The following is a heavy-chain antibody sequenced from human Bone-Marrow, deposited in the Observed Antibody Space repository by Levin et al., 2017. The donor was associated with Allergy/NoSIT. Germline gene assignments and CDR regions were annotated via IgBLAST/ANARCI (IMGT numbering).Heavy chain of an antibody. CDR2: LSYDGSEK. Sequence: PGGSLRLSCAVSGFSFGSFAMHWVRQAPGKGLEWVAGLSYDGSEKYYADSVKGRFTISRDNSKNMLYVQMNSLRDEDTAVYFCARDRLIFTMANGMDVWGQGTTVTVSS. V-gene: IGHV3-30*04. J-gene: IGHJ6*02. CDR1: GFSFGSFA. D-gene: IGHD3/OR15-3a*01. CDR3: ARDRLIFTMANGMDV.